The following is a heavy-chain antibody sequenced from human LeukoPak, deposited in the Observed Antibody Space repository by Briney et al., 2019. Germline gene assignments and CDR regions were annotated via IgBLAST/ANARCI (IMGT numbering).Heavy chain of an antibody. J-gene: IGHJ4*02. D-gene: IGHD3-10*01. CDR2: ISSSSSSI. CDR1: GFTFSTFS. CDR3: ARGRDGSW. V-gene: IGHV3-21*01. Sequence: GGSLRLSCAASGFTFSTFSMNWVRQAPGKGLDWVSSISSSSSSIYYADSVEGRFLISRDNAKNSLYLQMNSLRAEDTAVYYCARGRDGSWWGQGTLVTVSS.